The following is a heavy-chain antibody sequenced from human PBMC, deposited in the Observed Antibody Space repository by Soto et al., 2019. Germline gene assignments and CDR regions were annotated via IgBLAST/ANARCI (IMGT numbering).Heavy chain of an antibody. V-gene: IGHV1-2*02. CDR2: INPNSGGT. D-gene: IGHD3-10*01. CDR1: GYTFTGYY. CDR3: ARETEYYGSGSYYIPPYYYYYGMDV. J-gene: IGHJ6*02. Sequence: AASVKVSCKASGYTFTGYYMHWVRQAPGQGLERMGWINPNSGGTNYAQKFQGRVTMTRDTSISTAYMELSRLRSDDTAVYYCARETEYYGSGSYYIPPYYYYYGMDVWGQGTTVTVSS.